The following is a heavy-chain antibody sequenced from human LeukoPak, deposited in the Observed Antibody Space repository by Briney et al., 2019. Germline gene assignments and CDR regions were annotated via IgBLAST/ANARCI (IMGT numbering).Heavy chain of an antibody. J-gene: IGHJ4*02. V-gene: IGHV4-34*01. Sequence: PSETLSLTCAVYGGSFSGYYWSWIRQPPGKGLEWIGEINHSGSTNYNPSLKSRVTISVDTSKNQFSLNLRSLSAADTAVYYCARAGSTVSLFDYWGQGSLVTVSS. CDR2: INHSGST. D-gene: IGHD4-17*01. CDR1: GGSFSGYY. CDR3: ARAGSTVSLFDY.